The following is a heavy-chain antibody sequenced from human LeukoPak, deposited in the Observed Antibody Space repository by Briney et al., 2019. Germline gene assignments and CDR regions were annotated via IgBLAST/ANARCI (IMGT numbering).Heavy chain of an antibody. V-gene: IGHV4-59*01. D-gene: IGHD5-24*01. J-gene: IGHJ4*02. CDR3: ARVTDMATIIDY. CDR2: IYYSGST. CDR1: GVSISSYY. Sequence: PSETLSLTCTVSGVSISSYYWSWIRQPPGKGLEWIGYIYYSGSTNYNPSLKSRVTISVDTSKNQFSLKLSSVTAADTAVYYCARVTDMATIIDYWGQGTLVTVSS.